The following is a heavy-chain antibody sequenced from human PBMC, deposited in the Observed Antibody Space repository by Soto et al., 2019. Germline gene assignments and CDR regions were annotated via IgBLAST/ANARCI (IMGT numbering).Heavy chain of an antibody. V-gene: IGHV3-11*01. CDR1: GFTFSDYY. Sequence: QVQLVESGGGLVKPGGSLRLSCAASGFTFSDYYMSWIRQAPGKGLEYISYISSGGSFIYYADSVKGRFTISRDTAKTSLYLQMNRLRAEDPALYYCARHRYYEGSVPGYGMDVWGQGTTVTVSS. CDR2: ISSGGSFI. CDR3: ARHRYYEGSVPGYGMDV. J-gene: IGHJ6*02. D-gene: IGHD3-16*01.